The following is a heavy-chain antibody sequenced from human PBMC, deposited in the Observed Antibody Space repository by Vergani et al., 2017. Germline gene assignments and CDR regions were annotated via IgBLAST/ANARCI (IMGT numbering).Heavy chain of an antibody. D-gene: IGHD5-24*01. Sequence: QVQLVQSGSELKKPGASVKVSCKTSGHTFSNYEMNWVRQAPGQRLEWMGWINTKTGNPTYAQDFTGRFVFSLDTSVSTAYLEINNLQPEDSAVYFCATASWAQFWVLKHWGQGTRVTVSS. J-gene: IGHJ4*02. CDR3: ATASWAQFWVLKH. CDR1: GHTFSNYE. CDR2: INTKTGNP. V-gene: IGHV7-4-1*02.